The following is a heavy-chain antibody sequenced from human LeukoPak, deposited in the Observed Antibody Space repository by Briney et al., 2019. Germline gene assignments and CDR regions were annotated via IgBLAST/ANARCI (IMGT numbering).Heavy chain of an antibody. J-gene: IGHJ3*02. CDR1: GFTFSNYW. D-gene: IGHD3-10*01. CDR3: AKDRNVLLWFGELSPTDAFDI. V-gene: IGHV3-7*01. Sequence: PGGSLRLSCAGTGFTFSNYWMSWVRQAPGKGLEWVANIKQTGSEKYYVDSVRGRFTISRDDAENSLYLQMSSLRAEDTAVYYCAKDRNVLLWFGELSPTDAFDIWGQGTMVTVSS. CDR2: IKQTGSEK.